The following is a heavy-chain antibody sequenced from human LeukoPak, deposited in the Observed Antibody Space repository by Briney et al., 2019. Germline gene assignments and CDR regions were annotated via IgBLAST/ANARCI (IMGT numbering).Heavy chain of an antibody. Sequence: VASVKVSCKASGYSFFNSGITWVRQAPGHGPEWIGWVSTYTGNTNYAEKVQGRITMTTDTSTDTAYMELRSLTSDDTAVYYCGRDEDIPAYPNWIETWGQGTLVTVSS. J-gene: IGHJ5*02. CDR2: VSTYTGNT. CDR1: GYSFFNSG. D-gene: IGHD2-2*01. CDR3: GRDEDIPAYPNWIET. V-gene: IGHV1-18*01.